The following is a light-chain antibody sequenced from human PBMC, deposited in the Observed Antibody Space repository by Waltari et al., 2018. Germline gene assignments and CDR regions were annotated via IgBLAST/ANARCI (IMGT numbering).Light chain of an antibody. J-gene: IGKJ2*01. CDR3: LQHDNFPLT. Sequence: ETTLTQSPAFMSATPGAKVNIPSKPSQDIDDDVNWYQQKPGEAPIFIILESTTRVHGISPRFSGSGYGRDFTLTINNIQSEDAAYYFCLQHDNFPLTFGQGTKVEIK. CDR1: QDIDDD. CDR2: EST. V-gene: IGKV5-2*01.